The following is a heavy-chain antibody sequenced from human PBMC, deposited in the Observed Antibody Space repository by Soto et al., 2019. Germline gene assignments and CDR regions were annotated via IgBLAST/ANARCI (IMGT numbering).Heavy chain of an antibody. Sequence: SETLSLTCTVSGGSISSYYWSWIRQPPGKGLEWIGYIYYSGSSNYNPSLKSRVTISVDTSKNQFSLKLSSVTAADTDVYYCARSIGWFDPWGQGTLVTVSS. V-gene: IGHV4-59*01. CDR1: GGSISSYY. CDR3: ARSIGWFDP. J-gene: IGHJ5*02. CDR2: IYYSGSS.